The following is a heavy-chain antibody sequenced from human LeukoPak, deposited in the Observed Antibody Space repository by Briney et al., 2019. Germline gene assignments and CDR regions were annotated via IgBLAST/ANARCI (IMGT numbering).Heavy chain of an antibody. CDR3: ARVWEDIVVVVAATPGAFDI. D-gene: IGHD2-15*01. Sequence: GGSLRLSCAASGFTFSSYAMHWVRQAPGKGLEWVAVISYDGSNKYYADSVKGRFTISSDNSKNTLYLQMNSLRAEDTAVYYCARVWEDIVVVVAATPGAFDIWGQGTMVTVSS. CDR2: ISYDGSNK. CDR1: GFTFSSYA. V-gene: IGHV3-30-3*01. J-gene: IGHJ3*02.